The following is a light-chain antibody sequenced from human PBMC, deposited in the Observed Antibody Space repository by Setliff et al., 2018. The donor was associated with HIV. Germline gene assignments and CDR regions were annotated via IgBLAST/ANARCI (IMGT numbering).Light chain of an antibody. J-gene: IGLJ1*01. Sequence: QSALTQPASVSGSPGQSITISCTGTSSDVGSYNSVSWFQQHPGKAPKLMIYEVSDRPSGVSNRFSGSNSGNTASLTISGLQAEDEADYYCSSYTSSGYVFGTGTKVT. V-gene: IGLV2-14*01. CDR2: EVS. CDR1: SSDVGSYNS. CDR3: SSYTSSGYV.